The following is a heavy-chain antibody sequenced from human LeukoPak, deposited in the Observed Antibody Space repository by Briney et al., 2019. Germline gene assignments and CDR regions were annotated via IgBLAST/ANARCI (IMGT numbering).Heavy chain of an antibody. D-gene: IGHD2-2*01. CDR2: ISAYNGNT. CDR3: ARDALFLAYCSSTSCYSWFDP. CDR1: GYTFTSYG. J-gene: IGHJ5*02. Sequence: ASVKVSCKASGYTFTSYGISWVRQAPGQGLEWMGWISAYNGNTNYAQKLQGRVTMTTDTSTSTAYMELRSLRSDDTAVYYCARDALFLAYCSSTSCYSWFDPWGQGTLVTVSS. V-gene: IGHV1-18*01.